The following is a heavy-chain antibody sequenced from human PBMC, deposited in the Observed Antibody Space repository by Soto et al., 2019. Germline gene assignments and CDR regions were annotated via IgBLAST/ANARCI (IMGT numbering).Heavy chain of an antibody. CDR2: IYHSGST. Sequence: SETLSLTCTVSGGSISSGGYSCNWIRQPPGKGLEWIGYIYHSGSTYYNPSLKSRVTISVDRSKNQFSLKLTSVTAADTAVYYCARGGWEPRSGHYFDYWGQGTPVTVSS. J-gene: IGHJ4*02. D-gene: IGHD1-26*01. V-gene: IGHV4-30-2*01. CDR3: ARGGWEPRSGHYFDY. CDR1: GGSISSGGYS.